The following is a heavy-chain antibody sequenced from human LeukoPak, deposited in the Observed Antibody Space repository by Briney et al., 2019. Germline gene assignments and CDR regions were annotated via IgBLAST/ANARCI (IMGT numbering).Heavy chain of an antibody. V-gene: IGHV3-43*02. CDR1: GFTFSSYE. CDR3: AKGSGHSGNDAFDI. J-gene: IGHJ3*02. D-gene: IGHD5-12*01. CDR2: ISGDGGST. Sequence: GGSLRLSCAASGFTFSSYEMNWVRQAPGKGLEWVSLISGDGGSTYYADSVKGRFTISRDNSKNSLYLQMNSLRTEDTALYYCAKGSGHSGNDAFDIWGQGTMVTVSS.